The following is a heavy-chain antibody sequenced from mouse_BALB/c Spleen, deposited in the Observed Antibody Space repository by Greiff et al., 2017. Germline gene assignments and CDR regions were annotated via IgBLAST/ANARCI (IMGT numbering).Heavy chain of an antibody. J-gene: IGHJ4*01. CDR2: IAPGSGST. CDR1: GYTFTSYW. CDR3: ARTDPRIYAMDY. Sequence: DLVKPGASVKLSCKASGYTFTSYWIHWVKQRPGQGLEWIGRIAPGSGSTYYNEMIKGQATLTVDTSSSTAYIQLSSLSSEDSAVYFCARTDPRIYAMDYWGQGTSVTVSS. V-gene: IGHV1S41*01.